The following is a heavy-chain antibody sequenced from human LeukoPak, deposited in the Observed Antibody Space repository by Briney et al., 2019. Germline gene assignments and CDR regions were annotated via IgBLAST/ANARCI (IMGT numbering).Heavy chain of an antibody. CDR2: IYYSGST. CDR1: GGSISSSSYY. Sequence: SETLSLTCTVSGGSISSSSYYWGWIRQPPGKGLEWIGSIYYSGSTYYNPSLKSRVTISVDTSKNQFSLKLSSVTAADTAVYYCARVFFSAVVSFDYWGQGTLVTVSS. J-gene: IGHJ4*02. V-gene: IGHV4-39*07. D-gene: IGHD4-23*01. CDR3: ARVFFSAVVSFDY.